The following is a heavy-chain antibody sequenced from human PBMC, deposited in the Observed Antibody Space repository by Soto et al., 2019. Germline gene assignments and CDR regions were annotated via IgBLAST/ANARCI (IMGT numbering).Heavy chain of an antibody. CDR1: GFAFDDYA. V-gene: IGHV3-20*04. D-gene: IGHD6-13*01. CDR3: ARGPYSRSSHWWFDP. CDR2: INWNGGST. Sequence: EVQLVESGGGVVRPGGSLRLSCAASGFAFDDYAMSWVRQAPGKGLEWVSGINWNGGSTYYADSVKGRFTISRDDAKNSLYLQMNSLRAEDTAFYYCARGPYSRSSHWWFDPWGQGTLVTVSS. J-gene: IGHJ5*02.